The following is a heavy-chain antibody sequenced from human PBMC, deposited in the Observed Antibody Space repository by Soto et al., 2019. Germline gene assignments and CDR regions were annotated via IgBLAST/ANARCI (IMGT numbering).Heavy chain of an antibody. CDR3: ARHSISWYLNWFGP. Sequence: PSETLSLTCTVSGGTISSYYWSWIRQPPGKGLEWIGYIYYSGSTIYNPSLKRRVTISVDTSKNQFSLKLSSVTAADTAVYYCARHSISWYLNWFGPWGQGTLVTVSS. V-gene: IGHV4-59*08. D-gene: IGHD6-13*01. CDR1: GGTISSYY. CDR2: IYYSGST. J-gene: IGHJ5*02.